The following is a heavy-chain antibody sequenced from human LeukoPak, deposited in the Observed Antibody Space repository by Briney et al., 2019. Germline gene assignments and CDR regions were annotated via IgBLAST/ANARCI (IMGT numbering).Heavy chain of an antibody. Sequence: GGSLLLSCAASGFTIDDYGMSWVRQDPGKGLEWVSGINWNGGSTGNADSVKGRFTTSRDNAKNSLYLQMNSLRAEDTALYYCARGYGSGEDGDYWGQGTLVTVSS. CDR1: GFTIDDYG. CDR3: ARGYGSGEDGDY. J-gene: IGHJ4*02. V-gene: IGHV3-20*04. D-gene: IGHD3-10*01. CDR2: INWNGGST.